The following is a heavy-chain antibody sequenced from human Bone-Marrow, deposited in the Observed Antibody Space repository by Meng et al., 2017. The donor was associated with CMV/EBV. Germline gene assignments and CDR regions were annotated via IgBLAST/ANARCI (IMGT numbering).Heavy chain of an antibody. D-gene: IGHD2-2*01. J-gene: IGHJ3*02. V-gene: IGHV3-21*01. Sequence: GESLKISCAASGFTFSSYSMNWVRQAPGKGLEWVSSISSSSSYIYYADSVKGRFTISRDNAKNSLYLQMNSLRAEDTAVYYCARDGIVVVPAAMLFGDAFDIWGQGTMVTVSS. CDR2: ISSSSSYI. CDR1: GFTFSSYS. CDR3: ARDGIVVVPAAMLFGDAFDI.